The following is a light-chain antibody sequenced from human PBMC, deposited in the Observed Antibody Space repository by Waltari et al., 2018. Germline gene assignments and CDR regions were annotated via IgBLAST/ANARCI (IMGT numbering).Light chain of an antibody. CDR1: QSISTW. J-gene: IGKJ1*01. CDR2: KAS. V-gene: IGKV1-5*03. CDR3: QQYNGPRWT. Sequence: DIPMTQSPSTLSASVGDRVTIPCRASQSISTWLAWYQQKPGKAPKLLISKASGLESGVPSRFSGSGSGTEFTLTISSLQPDDFATYYCQQYNGPRWTFGQGTYVEIK.